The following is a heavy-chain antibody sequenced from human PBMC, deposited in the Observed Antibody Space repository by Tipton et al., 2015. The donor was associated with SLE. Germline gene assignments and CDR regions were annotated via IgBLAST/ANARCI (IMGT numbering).Heavy chain of an antibody. D-gene: IGHD6-13*01. CDR3: AKVVAAAGGSYDYGLDV. CDR1: GGSFSGYY. CDR2: INHSGGT. V-gene: IGHV4-34*01. J-gene: IGHJ6*02. Sequence: TLSRTCAVYGGSFSGYYWRWIRQPPGKGLEWIGEINHSGGTNYNRSLKSRVTISVDTSKNQFSLKLSSVTAADRAVYYCAKVVAAAGGSYDYGLDVWGQGTTVTVSS.